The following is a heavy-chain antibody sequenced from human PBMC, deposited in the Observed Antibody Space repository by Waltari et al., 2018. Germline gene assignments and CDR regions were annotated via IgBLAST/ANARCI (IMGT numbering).Heavy chain of an antibody. V-gene: IGHV4-39*07. D-gene: IGHD3-22*01. CDR1: GGSISSSSYY. Sequence: QLQLQESGPGLVKPSETLSLTCTVSGGSISSSSYYWGWIRQPPGKGLEWIGSIYYSGSTYYNPSLKSRVTISVDTSKNQFSLKLSSVTAADTAVYYCARGHYYDSSGYYFDYWGQGTLVTVSS. J-gene: IGHJ4*02. CDR3: ARGHYYDSSGYYFDY. CDR2: IYYSGST.